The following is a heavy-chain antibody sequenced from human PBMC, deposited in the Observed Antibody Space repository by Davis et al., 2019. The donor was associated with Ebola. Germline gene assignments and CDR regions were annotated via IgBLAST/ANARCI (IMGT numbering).Heavy chain of an antibody. Sequence: AASVKVSCKASGYTFTNYAMNWVRQAPGQGLEWMGWINTKTKKPTYAQGFTGRLVFSLDTSVSTAYLQISSLKAEDTAMYYCARGGGIMGLYWGQGTLVTVSS. V-gene: IGHV7-4-1*02. CDR3: ARGGGIMGLY. J-gene: IGHJ4*02. CDR2: INTKTKKP. D-gene: IGHD2-8*01. CDR1: GYTFTNYA.